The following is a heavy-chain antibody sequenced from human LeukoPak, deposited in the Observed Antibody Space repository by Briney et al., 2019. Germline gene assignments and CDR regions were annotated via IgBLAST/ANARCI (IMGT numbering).Heavy chain of an antibody. CDR1: GYDFTKYA. Sequence: ALVKVSCKASGYDFTKYAVQWVRQAPGQRLEWMGWIDAGNGRTKYSQDFQGRVTITADESTSTAYMELSSLRSEDTAVYYCARGRRYCGGDCYDYYYYYYMDVWGKGTTVTISS. J-gene: IGHJ6*03. D-gene: IGHD2-21*02. V-gene: IGHV1-3*03. CDR2: IDAGNGRT. CDR3: ARGRRYCGGDCYDYYYYYYMDV.